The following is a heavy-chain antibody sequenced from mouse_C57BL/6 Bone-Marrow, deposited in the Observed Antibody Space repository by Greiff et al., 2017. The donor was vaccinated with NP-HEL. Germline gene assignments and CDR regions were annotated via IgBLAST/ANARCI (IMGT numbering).Heavy chain of an antibody. J-gene: IGHJ4*01. Sequence: EVMLVESGGGLVQPGGSLKLSCAASGFTFSDYYMYWVRQTPEKRLEWVAYISNGGGSTYYPDTVKGRFTISRDNAKNTLYLQMSRLKSEDTAMYYCARRASPSMDYWGQGTSVTVSS. CDR3: ARRASPSMDY. CDR2: ISNGGGST. CDR1: GFTFSDYY. V-gene: IGHV5-12*01.